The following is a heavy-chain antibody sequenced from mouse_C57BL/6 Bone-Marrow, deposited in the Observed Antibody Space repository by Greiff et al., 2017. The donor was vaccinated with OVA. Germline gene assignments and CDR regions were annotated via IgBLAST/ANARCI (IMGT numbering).Heavy chain of an antibody. J-gene: IGHJ4*01. V-gene: IGHV5-4*01. CDR3: AREIYDYDHYYAMDY. Sequence: EVMLVESGGGLVKPGGSLKLSCAASGFTFSSYAMSWVRQTPEKRLEWVATISDGGSYTYYPDNVKGRFTISRDNAKNNLYLQMSHLKSEDTAMYYCAREIYDYDHYYAMDYWGQGTSVTVSS. CDR1: GFTFSSYA. CDR2: ISDGGSYT. D-gene: IGHD2-4*01.